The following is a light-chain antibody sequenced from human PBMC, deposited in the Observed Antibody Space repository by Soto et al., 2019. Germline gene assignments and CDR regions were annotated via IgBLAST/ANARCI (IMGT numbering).Light chain of an antibody. V-gene: IGKV1-5*01. CDR1: QSITTS. J-gene: IGKJ5*01. CDR3: QQYNSYPIT. CDR2: DAS. Sequence: DIQMTQSPSTLSASVRDRVTITCRASQSITTSLAWYQQKPGKAPKLLIYDASSLESGVPSRFSGSGSGTEFTLTISSLQPDDFATYYCQQYNSYPITFGQGTRLEMK.